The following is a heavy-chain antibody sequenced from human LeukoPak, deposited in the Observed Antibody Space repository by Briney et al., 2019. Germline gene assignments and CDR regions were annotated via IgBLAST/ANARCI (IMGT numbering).Heavy chain of an antibody. CDR2: IIPIFGTA. V-gene: IGHV1-69*06. Sequence: ASVKVSFTASGGTFSSYAISWVRQAPGQGLEWMGGIIPIFGTANYAQKFQGRVTITADKSTSTAYMELSRLRSDDTAVYYCARLSYYYDSSGYYYTNAFDIWGQGTMVTVSS. CDR1: GGTFSSYA. D-gene: IGHD3-22*01. CDR3: ARLSYYYDSSGYYYTNAFDI. J-gene: IGHJ3*02.